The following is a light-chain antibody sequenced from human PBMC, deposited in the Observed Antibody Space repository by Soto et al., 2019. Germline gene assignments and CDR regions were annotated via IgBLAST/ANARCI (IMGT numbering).Light chain of an antibody. Sequence: QSVLTQPASASGSPGQSITISCTGTSSDAGGYNYVSWYQQHPGKAPKFMIYDVSNRPSGVSNRFSGSKSSNTASLTISGLQAEDEADYYCSSYTTSNTRQIVFGTGTKVTVL. J-gene: IGLJ1*01. CDR3: SSYTTSNTRQIV. V-gene: IGLV2-14*01. CDR1: SSDAGGYNY. CDR2: DVS.